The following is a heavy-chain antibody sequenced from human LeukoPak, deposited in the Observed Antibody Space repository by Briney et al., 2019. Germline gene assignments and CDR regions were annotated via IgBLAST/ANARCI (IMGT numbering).Heavy chain of an antibody. CDR2: ISSSSSYI. V-gene: IGHV3-21*01. D-gene: IGHD3-22*01. Sequence: GGSLRLSCAASGFTFSSYSMNWVRQAPGKGLEWVSSISSSSSYIYYADSVKGQFTISRDNAKNSLYLQMNSLRAEDTAVYYCAAMIGLDAFDIWGQGTMVTVSS. CDR3: AAMIGLDAFDI. CDR1: GFTFSSYS. J-gene: IGHJ3*02.